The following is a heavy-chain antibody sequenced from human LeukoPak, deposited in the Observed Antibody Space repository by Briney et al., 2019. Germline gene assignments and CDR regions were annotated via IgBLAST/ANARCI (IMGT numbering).Heavy chain of an antibody. J-gene: IGHJ4*02. CDR2: ISSSGSTI. CDR3: ARIMVATTREAFDY. V-gene: IGHV3-48*03. D-gene: IGHD5-12*01. CDR1: GFTFTSYE. Sequence: GGSLRLSCAASGFTFTSYEMNWVRQAPGKGLEWVSYISSSGSTIYYADSVRGRFTISRDNAKNSLYLQMNSLRAEDTAAYYCARIMVATTREAFDYWGQGTLVTVSS.